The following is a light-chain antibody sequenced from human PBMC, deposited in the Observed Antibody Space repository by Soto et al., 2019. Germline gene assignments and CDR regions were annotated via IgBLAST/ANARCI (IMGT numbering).Light chain of an antibody. Sequence: EIVMTQSPATLSVSPGERATLSCRASQSVSSNLAWYQQKPGQAPRLLIYGASTRATGIPARFSGSGSGTEFTLPISSLQSEDFAVYYCQQYNNWPHTFGQGTTLEIK. CDR1: QSVSSN. J-gene: IGKJ2*01. CDR3: QQYNNWPHT. CDR2: GAS. V-gene: IGKV3-15*01.